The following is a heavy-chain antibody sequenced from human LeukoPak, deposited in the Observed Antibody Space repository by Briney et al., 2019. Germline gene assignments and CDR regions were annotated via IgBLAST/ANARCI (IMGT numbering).Heavy chain of an antibody. CDR2: ISGSGGST. V-gene: IGHV3-23*01. CDR3: AREYYYDSSGYYSDY. D-gene: IGHD3-22*01. J-gene: IGHJ4*02. Sequence: GGSLRLSCAASGFTFSSYAMSWVRQAPGKGLEWVSAISGSGGSTYYADFVKGRFTISRDSSKNTLYLQMNSPRAEDTAVYYCAREYYYDSSGYYSDYWGQGTLVTVSS. CDR1: GFTFSSYA.